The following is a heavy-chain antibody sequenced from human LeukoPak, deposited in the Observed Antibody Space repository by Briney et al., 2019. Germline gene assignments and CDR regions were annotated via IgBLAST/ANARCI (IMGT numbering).Heavy chain of an antibody. V-gene: IGHV4-39*01. J-gene: IGHJ4*02. D-gene: IGHD6-13*01. CDR2: FYYRGTT. CDR1: GDSISGSTYY. CDR3: ARQVRRTAADLDN. Sequence: SETLSLTCTVSGDSISGSTYYWGWIRQFPGKGLEWIGSFYYRGTTYYNPSLKSRVTISVDTSKNQFSLKLTSVTAADTAVYFCARQVRRTAADLDNWGQGTLVTVSS.